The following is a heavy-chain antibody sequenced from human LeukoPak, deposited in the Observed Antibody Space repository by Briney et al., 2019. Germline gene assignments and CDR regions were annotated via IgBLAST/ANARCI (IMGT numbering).Heavy chain of an antibody. J-gene: IGHJ6*02. D-gene: IGHD2-15*01. V-gene: IGHV3-74*01. CDR2: INSDGSST. CDR3: ARDSVVVVAATPMPYYYYGMDV. CDR1: GFTFTSYW. Sequence: PGGSLRDSCAASGFTFTSYWMHWVRQAPGKGLGWVSRINSDGSSTSYADSVKGRFTISRDNAQNTLYLQMNSLRDEDTAVYYCARDSVVVVAATPMPYYYYGMDVWGQGTTVTVSS.